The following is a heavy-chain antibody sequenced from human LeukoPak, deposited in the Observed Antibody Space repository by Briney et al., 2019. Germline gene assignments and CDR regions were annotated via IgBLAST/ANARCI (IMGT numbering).Heavy chain of an antibody. J-gene: IGHJ4*02. CDR3: AKDKGSVAGGGRFDS. CDR1: GFTFGSYA. D-gene: IGHD6-19*01. Sequence: GGSLRLSCAASGFTFGSYAMHWVRQAPGKGLEYVSAISSNGGSTYYANSVKGRFTISRDNSKNTLYLQMGSLRAEDTAVYYCAKDKGSVAGGGRFDSWGQGTLVTVSS. CDR2: ISSNGGST. V-gene: IGHV3-64*01.